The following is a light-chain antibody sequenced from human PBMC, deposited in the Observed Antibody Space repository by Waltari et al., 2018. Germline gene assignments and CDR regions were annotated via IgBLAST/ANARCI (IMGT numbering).Light chain of an antibody. CDR1: QSVSTF. V-gene: IGKV3-20*01. CDR3: QQFGSSPRT. CDR2: GTS. Sequence: EIVLTQSPGTLSLSPGERATLSCRASQSVSTFLAWYQQKPGQAPRLLIYGTSSRATGIPDRFSGSGSGTDFTLTVSRLEPEDFAVYYCQQFGSSPRTFGQGTKEEIK. J-gene: IGKJ1*01.